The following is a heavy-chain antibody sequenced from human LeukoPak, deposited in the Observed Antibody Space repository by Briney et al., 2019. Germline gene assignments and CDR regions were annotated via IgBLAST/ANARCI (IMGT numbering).Heavy chain of an antibody. CDR3: ASRPYGSGSFDY. CDR1: GFTFSSYS. J-gene: IGHJ4*02. V-gene: IGHV3-21*01. CDR2: ISSSSSYI. D-gene: IGHD3-10*01. Sequence: GVSLRLSCAASGFTFSSYSMNWVRQAPGKGLEWDSSISSSSSYIYYADSVKGRFTISRDNAKNSLYLQMNSLRAEDTAVYYCASRPYGSGSFDYWGQGTLVTVSS.